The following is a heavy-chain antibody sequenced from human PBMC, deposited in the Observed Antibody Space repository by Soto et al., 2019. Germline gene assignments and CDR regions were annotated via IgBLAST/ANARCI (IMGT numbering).Heavy chain of an antibody. CDR2: ISGSGGST. CDR1: GFTLSSYA. D-gene: IGHD3-3*01. CDR3: AKDLLRFLEWLAYPDAFDI. J-gene: IGHJ3*02. V-gene: IGHV3-23*01. Sequence: PGGSLRLSCAASGFTLSSYAMSGVRQAPGKGLEWVSAISGSGGSTYYADSVKGRFTISRDNSKNTLYLQMNSLRAEDTAVYYCAKDLLRFLEWLAYPDAFDIWGQGTMVTVSS.